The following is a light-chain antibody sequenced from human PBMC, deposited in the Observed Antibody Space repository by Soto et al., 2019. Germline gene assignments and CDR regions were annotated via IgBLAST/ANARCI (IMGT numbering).Light chain of an antibody. V-gene: IGKV3-20*01. CDR1: QSVSSSY. CDR2: GAS. Sequence: EIVLTQSPGTLSLSPGERATLSCRASQSVSSSYLAWYQQKPGQAPRLLIYGASSRATGIPDRFGGSGSGTDFNLSISRLEPEDFAVYYCQQYGSSLLFTFGPGTKVDIK. CDR3: QQYGSSLLFT. J-gene: IGKJ3*01.